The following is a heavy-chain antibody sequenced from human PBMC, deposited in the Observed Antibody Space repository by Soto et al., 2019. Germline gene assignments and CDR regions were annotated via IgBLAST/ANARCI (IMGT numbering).Heavy chain of an antibody. CDR3: ARAPSTVTTPYYFAY. V-gene: IGHV3-30-3*01. CDR2: ISYDGSNK. CDR1: GFTFSSYA. D-gene: IGHD4-17*01. Sequence: QVQLVESGGGVVQPGRSLRLSCAASGFTFSSYAMHWVRQAPGKGLDWMAVISYDGSNKYYADSVKGRFTISVKGRFTISRDNSKNTLYLQMNSLRAEDTAVYYCARAPSTVTTPYYFAYWGQGTLVTVSS. J-gene: IGHJ4*02.